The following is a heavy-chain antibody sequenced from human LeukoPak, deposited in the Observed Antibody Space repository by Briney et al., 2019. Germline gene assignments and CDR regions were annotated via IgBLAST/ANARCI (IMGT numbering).Heavy chain of an antibody. J-gene: IGHJ3*02. CDR1: GYTFTSYY. D-gene: IGHD2/OR15-2a*01. CDR2: INPSGGST. Sequence: ASVRVSCKASGYTFTSYYMHWVRQAPGQGLEWMGIINPSGGSTSYAQKFQGRVTMTRDTSTSTVYMELSSLRSEDTAVYYCASVSRTMTDAFDIWGQGTRVTVSS. V-gene: IGHV1-46*01. CDR3: ASVSRTMTDAFDI.